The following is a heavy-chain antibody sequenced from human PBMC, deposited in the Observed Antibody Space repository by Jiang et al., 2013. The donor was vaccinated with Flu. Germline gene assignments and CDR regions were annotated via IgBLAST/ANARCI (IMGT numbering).Heavy chain of an antibody. CDR3: ARDVREGRWGYMDV. CDR2: INGGGGDP. J-gene: IGHJ6*03. CDR1: A. Sequence: AIHWVRQAPGQGLEWVAWINGGGGDPKYSEKFQDRVTVTRDKSARTAYMELSSLRSEDTGVYYCARDVREGRWGYMDVWGKGTTIIVS. D-gene: IGHD3-16*01. V-gene: IGHV1-3*01.